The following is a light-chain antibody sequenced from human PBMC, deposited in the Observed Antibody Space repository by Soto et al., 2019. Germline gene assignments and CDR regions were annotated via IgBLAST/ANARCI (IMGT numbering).Light chain of an antibody. CDR3: QQTFRVPLT. J-gene: IGKJ4*01. V-gene: IGKV1-39*01. CDR2: AAS. CDR1: RNISNS. Sequence: DIQRTQSPSSLSASVGDTVTVTCRASRNISNSLNWYQQKPGEAPKLLMYAASSLQSGVPSRFSGSGSGTDFTLTISSLQPADFATYYCQQTFRVPLTFGGGSKLEV.